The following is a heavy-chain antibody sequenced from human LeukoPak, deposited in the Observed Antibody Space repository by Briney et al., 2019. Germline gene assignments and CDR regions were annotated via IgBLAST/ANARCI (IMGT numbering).Heavy chain of an antibody. D-gene: IGHD1-14*01. CDR3: ARGNPGNDY. CDR1: GGSFSGYY. Sequence: PSETLSLTCAVYGGSFSGYYWSWTRQPPGKGLEWIGYIYYSGSTNYNPSLKSRVTISVDTSKNQFSLKLSSVTAADTAVYYCARGNPGNDYWGQGTLVTVSS. J-gene: IGHJ4*02. V-gene: IGHV4-59*01. CDR2: IYYSGST.